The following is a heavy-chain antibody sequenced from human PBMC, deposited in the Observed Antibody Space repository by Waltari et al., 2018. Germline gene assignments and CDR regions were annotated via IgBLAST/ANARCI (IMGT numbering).Heavy chain of an antibody. CDR3: ARARDEDTAMVYFDH. CDR1: GLTVSSNP. CDR2: IYSAGSS. V-gene: IGHV3-66*02. D-gene: IGHD5-18*01. J-gene: IGHJ4*02. Sequence: EVQLVESGGGLVHPGGSLRLSCAASGLTVSSNPLSWVRQAPGKGLEWVSLIYSAGSSYYADSVRGRFSISRDNSKNTLHLQMNSLRAEDTAMYYCARARDEDTAMVYFDHWGQGTLISVSS.